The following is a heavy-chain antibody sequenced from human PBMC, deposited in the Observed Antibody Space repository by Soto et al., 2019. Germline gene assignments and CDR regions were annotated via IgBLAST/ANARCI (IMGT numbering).Heavy chain of an antibody. V-gene: IGHV3-21*01. Sequence: EVQLVESGGGLVKPGGSLRLSCAASGFTFSSYSMNWVRQAPGKGLEWVSSITSSSSYINYADSVKGRFTISRDNAKNSLYLQTNSLRAEDTAVYYCARATVTTGRIGDFDMWGQGTMVTGSS. CDR3: ARATVTTGRIGDFDM. CDR2: ITSSSSYI. J-gene: IGHJ3*02. CDR1: GFTFSSYS. D-gene: IGHD4-17*01.